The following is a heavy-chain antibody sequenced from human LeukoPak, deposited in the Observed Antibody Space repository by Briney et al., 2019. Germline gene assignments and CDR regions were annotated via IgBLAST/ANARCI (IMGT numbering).Heavy chain of an antibody. CDR1: GYTFTSYD. CDR3: ARGVQYYYGSGSPTTGFDP. V-gene: IGHV1-8*01. Sequence: ASVKVSCKASGYTFTSYDINWVRQATGQGLEWMGWMNPNSGNTGYAQKFQGRVTMTRNTSISTAYMELSSLRSEDTAVYYCARGVQYYYGSGSPTTGFDPWGQGTLVTVSS. D-gene: IGHD3-10*01. J-gene: IGHJ5*02. CDR2: MNPNSGNT.